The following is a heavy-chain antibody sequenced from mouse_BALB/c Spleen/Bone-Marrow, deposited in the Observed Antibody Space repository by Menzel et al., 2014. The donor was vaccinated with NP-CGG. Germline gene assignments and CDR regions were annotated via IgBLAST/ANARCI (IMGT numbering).Heavy chain of an antibody. D-gene: IGHD2-14*01. Sequence: VHVKQSGPELVKPGTSVKVSCKASGYAFTSYNIYWVKQGHGKSLEWIGYFDPYNGGTDYNQKFKGKATLTVDKSSSTAYMHLNSLTSEDSAVYYCARSGYGDYWGQGTTLTVSS. J-gene: IGHJ2*01. CDR3: ARSGYGDY. V-gene: IGHV1S135*01. CDR1: GYAFTSYN. CDR2: FDPYNGGT.